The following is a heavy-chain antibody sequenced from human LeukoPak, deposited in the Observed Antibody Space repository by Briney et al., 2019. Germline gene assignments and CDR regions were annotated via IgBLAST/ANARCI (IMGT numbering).Heavy chain of an antibody. CDR1: GFTFSSYA. CDR3: AKGPLWFGYFDY. D-gene: IGHD3-10*01. Sequence: PGGSLRLSCAASGFTFSSYAMSWVRQAPGKGLEWVSAISGSGGSTYYADSVKGRFAISRDNSKNTLYLQMNSLRAEDTAVYYCAKGPLWFGYFDYWGQGTLVTVSS. CDR2: ISGSGGST. V-gene: IGHV3-23*01. J-gene: IGHJ4*02.